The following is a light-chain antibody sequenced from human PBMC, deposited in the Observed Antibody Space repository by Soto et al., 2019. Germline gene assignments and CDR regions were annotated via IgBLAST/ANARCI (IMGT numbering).Light chain of an antibody. V-gene: IGLV2-14*03. Sequence: QSALTQPASVSGSPGQSITISCTGTSRDVGGYNYISWYQQHPGKTPRLIIYNFNNRPSGVSNRFSGSKSGNTASLTFSGLQAEDEADYYCSSYRTGSVIFGGGTKLTVL. CDR3: SSYRTGSVI. CDR2: NFN. CDR1: SRDVGGYNY. J-gene: IGLJ2*01.